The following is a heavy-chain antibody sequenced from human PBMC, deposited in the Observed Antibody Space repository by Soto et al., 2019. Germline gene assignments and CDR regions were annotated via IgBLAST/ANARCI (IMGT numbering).Heavy chain of an antibody. CDR2: INPHNGGT. CDR3: ARGGKDLLFYTGFDP. Sequence: QVQLVQSGAEVRKPGASVKVSCKASGYSFTDYYLYWVRQAPGQGLEWMGWINPHNGGTNYAQRFQDRVFMTSDTSITTAFMEVTMLRSDDTAMYYCARGGKDLLFYTGFDPWGQGTLVAVSS. V-gene: IGHV1-2*02. D-gene: IGHD1-26*01. CDR1: GYSFTDYY. J-gene: IGHJ5*02.